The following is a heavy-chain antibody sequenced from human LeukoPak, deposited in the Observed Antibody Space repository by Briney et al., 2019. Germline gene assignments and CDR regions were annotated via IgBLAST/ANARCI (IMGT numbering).Heavy chain of an antibody. Sequence: PGGSLRLSCAASGFTFSSYAMHWVRQAPGKGLEWVAVISYDGSNKYYADSVKGRFTISRDNSKNTLYLQMNSLRAEDTAVYYCARGGDGYNFDYWGQGTLVTVSS. CDR2: ISYDGSNK. CDR3: ARGGDGYNFDY. V-gene: IGHV3-30-3*01. J-gene: IGHJ4*02. D-gene: IGHD5-24*01. CDR1: GFTFSSYA.